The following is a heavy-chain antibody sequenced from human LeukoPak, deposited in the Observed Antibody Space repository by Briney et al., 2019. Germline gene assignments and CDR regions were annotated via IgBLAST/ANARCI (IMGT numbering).Heavy chain of an antibody. Sequence: GGSLRLSCAASGFTFGSYSMNWVRQAPGKGLEWVSSISSSSSYIYYADSVKGRFTISRDNAKNSLYLQMNSLRAEDTAVYYCARVYSNDVGPGLVFDPWGQGTLVTVSS. D-gene: IGHD1-1*01. V-gene: IGHV3-21*01. CDR1: GFTFGSYS. CDR3: ARVYSNDVGPGLVFDP. J-gene: IGHJ5*02. CDR2: ISSSSSYI.